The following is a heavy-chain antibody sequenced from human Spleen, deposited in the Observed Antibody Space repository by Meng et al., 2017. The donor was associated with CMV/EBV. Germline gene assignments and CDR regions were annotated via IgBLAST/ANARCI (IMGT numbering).Heavy chain of an antibody. CDR3: ARDTVSGAGFYFDN. CDR2: IIPSYDST. CDR1: ERTDGIYA. D-gene: IGHD3-10*01. J-gene: IGHJ4*02. Sequence: ASERTDGIYAMSWVRQVPGQGLEWLGGIIPSYDSTKYEQKFRGRITVTTDESTSTTYLELTRLKSEDTAVYYCARDTVSGAGFYFDNWGQGTLVTVSS. V-gene: IGHV1-69*05.